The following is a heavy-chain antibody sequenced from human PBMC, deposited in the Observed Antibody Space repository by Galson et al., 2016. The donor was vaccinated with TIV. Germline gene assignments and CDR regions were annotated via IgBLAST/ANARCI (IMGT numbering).Heavy chain of an antibody. CDR2: IHTNGIT. Sequence: TLSLTCTVSGGSISSGNYYWSWIRQPAGKGLEWIGRIHTNGITNYNTSLKNRVTLSADTSENQFSLKLESVTAADTAVYYCARVPPAGHHWYFDLWGRGTLVTVSS. CDR3: ARVPPAGHHWYFDL. CDR1: GGSISSGNYY. J-gene: IGHJ2*01. V-gene: IGHV4-61*02. D-gene: IGHD2-15*01.